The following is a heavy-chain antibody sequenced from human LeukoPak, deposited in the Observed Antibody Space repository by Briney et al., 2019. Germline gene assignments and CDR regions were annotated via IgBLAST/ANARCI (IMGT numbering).Heavy chain of an antibody. CDR2: ISSSSSYI. Sequence: GGSLRLSCAASGFTFSSYNMNWVRQAPGKGREWVSSISSSSSYIYYADSVKGRFTISRDNAKNSLYLQMNSLRAEDTAVYYCARDSVAGTFRPFYFDYWGQGTLVTVSS. CDR1: GFTFSSYN. D-gene: IGHD6-19*01. V-gene: IGHV3-21*01. J-gene: IGHJ4*02. CDR3: ARDSVAGTFRPFYFDY.